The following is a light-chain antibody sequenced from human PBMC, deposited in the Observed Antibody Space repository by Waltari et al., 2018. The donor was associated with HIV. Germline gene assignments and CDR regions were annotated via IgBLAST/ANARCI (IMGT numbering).Light chain of an antibody. V-gene: IGKV1D-16*01. CDR2: AAS. J-gene: IGKJ2*01. CDR1: QGISSW. CDR3: QHYDTFPYT. Sequence: IPLTQSPPSLSASVGDTVTITCRASQGISSWLAWYQQKPGKAPKPLIYAASSLQTGVPSRFSGSGTGTHFTLTISSLQPEDFATYYCQHYDTFPYTFGQGTRLEIK.